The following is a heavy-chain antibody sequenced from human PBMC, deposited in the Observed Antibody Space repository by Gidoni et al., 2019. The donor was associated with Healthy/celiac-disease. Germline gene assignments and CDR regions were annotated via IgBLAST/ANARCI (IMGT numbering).Heavy chain of an antibody. CDR1: GFTFSSYW. Sequence: EVQLVESGGALVQPGGSLRLSCAASGFTFSSYWMSWVRQAPGKGLEWVANIKQDGSEKDYVDSVKGRFTISRDNAKNSLYLQMNSLRAEDTAVYYCARDSDYGSEYYFDYWGQGTLVTVSS. CDR2: IKQDGSEK. V-gene: IGHV3-7*01. D-gene: IGHD3-10*01. J-gene: IGHJ4*02. CDR3: ARDSDYGSEYYFDY.